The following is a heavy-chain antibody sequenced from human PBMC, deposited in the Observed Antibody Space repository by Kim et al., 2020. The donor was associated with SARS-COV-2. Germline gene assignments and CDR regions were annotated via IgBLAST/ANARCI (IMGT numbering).Heavy chain of an antibody. CDR3: ASRVKHLGYSSGWYEYYFDY. V-gene: IGHV3-7*01. D-gene: IGHD6-19*01. CDR1: GFTFSSYW. J-gene: IGHJ4*02. Sequence: GGSLRLSCAASGFTFSSYWMSWVRQAPGKGLEWVANIKQDGSEKYYVDSVKGRFTISRDNAKNSLYLQMNSLRAEDTAVYYCASRVKHLGYSSGWYEYYFDYWGQGTLVTVSS. CDR2: IKQDGSEK.